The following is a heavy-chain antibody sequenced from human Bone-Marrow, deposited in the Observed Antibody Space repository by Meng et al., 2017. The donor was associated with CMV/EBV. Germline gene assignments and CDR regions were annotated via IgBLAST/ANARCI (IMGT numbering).Heavy chain of an antibody. CDR2: INRDGSST. V-gene: IGHV3-74*01. CDR1: GFTLGSYW. CDR3: SRGGLVGASDY. D-gene: IGHD1-26*01. Sequence: LSCAASGFTLGSYWMHWVRQAPGKGLVWVSRINRDGSSTSYADSVKGRFTVSRDNGKNTLYLQMNSLSPEDTAVYYCSRGGLVGASDYWGQGTLVTVSS. J-gene: IGHJ4*02.